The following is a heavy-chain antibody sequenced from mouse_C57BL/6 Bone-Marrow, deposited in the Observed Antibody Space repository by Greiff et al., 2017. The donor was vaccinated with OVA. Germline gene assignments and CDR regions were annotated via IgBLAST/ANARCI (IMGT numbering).Heavy chain of an antibody. Sequence: EVQLQQSGAELVKPGASVKLSCTASGFTFKDDYMHWVKQRPEQGLEWIGWIDPENGDTEYASKFQGKATITADTSSNTAYLQLSSLTSEDTAIYYCTRGVGYDVAYWGQGTLVTVSA. CDR3: TRGVGYDVAY. J-gene: IGHJ3*01. CDR2: IDPENGDT. V-gene: IGHV14-4*01. D-gene: IGHD2-2*01. CDR1: GFTFKDDY.